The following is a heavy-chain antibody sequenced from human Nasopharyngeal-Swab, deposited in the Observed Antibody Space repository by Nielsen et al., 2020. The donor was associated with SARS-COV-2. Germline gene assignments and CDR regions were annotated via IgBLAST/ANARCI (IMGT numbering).Heavy chain of an antibody. J-gene: IGHJ3*02. CDR2: ISYDGSNK. D-gene: IGHD2-2*01. Sequence: GEPLKISCAASGFTFSPHGMHWVRQAPGKGPEWVAVISYDGSNKYYADSVKGRFTISRDNSKNTLYLQMNSLRAEDTAVYYCAKNGGADIAVVPAAIVSSFDIWGQGTMVTVSS. CDR1: GFTFSPHG. CDR3: AKNGGADIAVVPAAIVSSFDI. V-gene: IGHV3-30*18.